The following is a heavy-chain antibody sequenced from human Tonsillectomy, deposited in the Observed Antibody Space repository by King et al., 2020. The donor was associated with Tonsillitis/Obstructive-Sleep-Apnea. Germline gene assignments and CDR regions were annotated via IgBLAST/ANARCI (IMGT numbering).Heavy chain of an antibody. CDR2: IIPIFGTA. J-gene: IGHJ3*02. CDR3: ARGGYDSSGYYPDAFDI. CDR1: GGTFSSYA. V-gene: IGHV1-69*12. Sequence: QIQLVQSGAEVKKPGSSVKVSCKASGGTFSSYAISWVRQAPGQGLEWMGGIIPIFGTANYAQKFQGRVTITADESTSPAYMELSSLGSEDTAVYSWARGGYDSSGYYPDAFDIWGQGTMVTVSS. D-gene: IGHD3-22*01.